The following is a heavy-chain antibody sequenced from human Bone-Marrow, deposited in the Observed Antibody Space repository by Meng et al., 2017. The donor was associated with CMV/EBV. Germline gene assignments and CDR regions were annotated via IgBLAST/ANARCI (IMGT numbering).Heavy chain of an antibody. D-gene: IGHD2-2*01. CDR3: AKPLPAAPYYFDY. CDR2: ISGSGGST. V-gene: IGHV3-23*01. J-gene: IGHJ4*02. Sequence: ESLKISCAASGFTFSSYAMSWVRQAPGKGLEWVSAISGSGGSTYYADSVKGRFTISRDNSKNTLYLQMNSLRAEDTAVYYCAKPLPAAPYYFDYWGQGTRVTVSS. CDR1: GFTFSSYA.